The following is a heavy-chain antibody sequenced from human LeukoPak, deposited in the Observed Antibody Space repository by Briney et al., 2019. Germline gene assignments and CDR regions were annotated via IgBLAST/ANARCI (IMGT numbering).Heavy chain of an antibody. J-gene: IGHJ6*03. CDR3: ARQGYSYGYGDYYYYMDV. CDR1: GYIFTNYW. Sequence: GESLKISCKGSGYIFTNYWIAWVRQMPGKGLEWMGIIYPGDSETRYSPSFQGQVTMSVDKSISTAYLQWSSLKASDTAIYYCARQGYSYGYGDYYYYMDVWGKGTTVTVSS. CDR2: IYPGDSET. V-gene: IGHV5-51*01. D-gene: IGHD5-18*01.